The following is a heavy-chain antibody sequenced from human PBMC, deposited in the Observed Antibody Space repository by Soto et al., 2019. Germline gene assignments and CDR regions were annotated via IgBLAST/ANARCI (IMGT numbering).Heavy chain of an antibody. V-gene: IGHV3-23*01. D-gene: IGHD2-2*01. CDR2: ISGSGGST. CDR1: GLTFSSYV. Sequence: GGSLRLSCTASGLTFSSYVMTWVRQAPGKGLECVSIISGSGGSTHYADSVKGRFTISRDSSKNTLYLQLNSLRAEDTAVYYCAKERYCSSTSCYSGFDYWGQGTLVTVSS. J-gene: IGHJ4*02. CDR3: AKERYCSSTSCYSGFDY.